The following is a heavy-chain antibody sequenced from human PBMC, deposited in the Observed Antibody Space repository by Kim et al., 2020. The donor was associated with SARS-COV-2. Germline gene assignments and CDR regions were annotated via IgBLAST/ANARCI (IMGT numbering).Heavy chain of an antibody. Sequence: VKGRFTISKDTCKNTLYLQMNSLGAEDTAVYYCSKYLFFRDTTSLFDYFDGWGQGSLVTVSS. J-gene: IGHJ4*02. D-gene: IGHD2-2*01. CDR3: SKYLFFRDTTSLFDYFDG. V-gene: IGHV3-23*01.